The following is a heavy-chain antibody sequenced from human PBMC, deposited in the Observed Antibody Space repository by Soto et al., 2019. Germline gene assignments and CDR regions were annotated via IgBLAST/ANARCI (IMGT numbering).Heavy chain of an antibody. Sequence: EVQLLDSGGHLVQPGGFLRLSCAASGFTISNYAMSWVRQAPGKGLEWVSTLSDRTYYTDSVRGRFTISRDTSENTLYLQMNSLGVEDTAVYYCARSLGPSRHFFDHWGQGTLVTVSS. CDR3: ARSLGPSRHFFDH. CDR2: LSDRT. J-gene: IGHJ4*02. CDR1: GFTISNYA. V-gene: IGHV3-23*01. D-gene: IGHD3-16*01.